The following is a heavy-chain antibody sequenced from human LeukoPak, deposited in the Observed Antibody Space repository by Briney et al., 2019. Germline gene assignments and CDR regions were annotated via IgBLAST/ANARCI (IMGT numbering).Heavy chain of an antibody. CDR1: GYGFTSHY. D-gene: IGHD6-19*01. CDR2: ISAYNGNT. Sequence: ASVKVSCKASGYGFTSHYMHWVRQAPGQGLEWMGWISAYNGNTNYAQKLQGRVTMTTDTSTSTSYMELRSLRSDDTAVYYCARDGAVAGTSFDYWGQGTLVTVSS. V-gene: IGHV1-18*04. CDR3: ARDGAVAGTSFDY. J-gene: IGHJ4*02.